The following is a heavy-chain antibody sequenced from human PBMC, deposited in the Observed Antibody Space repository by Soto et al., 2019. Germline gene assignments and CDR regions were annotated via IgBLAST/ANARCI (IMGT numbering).Heavy chain of an antibody. Sequence: QLQLQESGPGLVKPSETLSLTCPVSGGSISSRSHYWGWIRQSPGKHLEWIGSSYYRGSTHYNPSFKTRVTISVDTSKNQVFLKVFSVTAADTAVYYCATADGFGVVTPFFEYWGQGILVTVSS. V-gene: IGHV4-39*01. D-gene: IGHD3-3*01. J-gene: IGHJ4*02. CDR2: SYYRGST. CDR3: ATADGFGVVTPFFEY. CDR1: GGSISSRSHY.